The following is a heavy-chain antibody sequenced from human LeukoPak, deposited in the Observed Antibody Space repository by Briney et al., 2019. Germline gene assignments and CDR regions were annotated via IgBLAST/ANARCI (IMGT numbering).Heavy chain of an antibody. CDR3: ARGRGYCSSTSCWFDP. J-gene: IGHJ5*02. CDR1: GGSFSGYY. V-gene: IGHV4-34*01. CDR2: INHSGST. D-gene: IGHD2-2*01. Sequence: TSETLSLTCAVYGGSFSGYYWSWIRQPPGKGLEWIGEINHSGSTNYNPSLKSRVTISVDTSKNQFSLKLSSETAADTAVYYCARGRGYCSSTSCWFDPWGQGTLVTVSS.